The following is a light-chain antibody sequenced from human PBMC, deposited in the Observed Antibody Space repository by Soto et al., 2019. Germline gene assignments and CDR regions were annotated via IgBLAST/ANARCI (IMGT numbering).Light chain of an antibody. CDR3: CSDTSSSTHV. CDR1: SSDVGGYNF. J-gene: IGLJ1*01. V-gene: IGLV2-14*03. CDR2: DVN. Sequence: QSALPQPASVSGSPGQSITISCTGTSSDVGGYNFVSLYQQHPGKVPKLMIFDVNRRPSGVSDRFSGSKSGNTASLTISGLQAEDEGDYYCCSDTSSSTHVFGSGTKLTVL.